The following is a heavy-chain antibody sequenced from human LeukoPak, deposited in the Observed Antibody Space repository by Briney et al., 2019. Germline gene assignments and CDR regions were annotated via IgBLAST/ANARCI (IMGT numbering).Heavy chain of an antibody. CDR2: IYHSGST. J-gene: IGHJ6*03. Sequence: SETLSLTCTVPGYSISSGYYWGWIRQPPGKGLEWIGSIYHSGSTYYNPSLKSRVTISVDTSKNQFSLKLSSVTAADTAVYYCARVVSSAGYSYGYGYYYYMDVWGKGTTVTVSS. D-gene: IGHD5-18*01. CDR1: GYSISSGYY. CDR3: ARVVSSAGYSYGYGYYYYMDV. V-gene: IGHV4-38-2*02.